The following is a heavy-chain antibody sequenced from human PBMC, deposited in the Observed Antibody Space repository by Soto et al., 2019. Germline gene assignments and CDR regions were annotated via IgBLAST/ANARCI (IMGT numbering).Heavy chain of an antibody. Sequence: SETLSLTCTVSGGSISSYYWSWIRQPPWKGLEWIGYIYYSGSTNYNPSLKSRVTISVDTSKNQFSLKLSSVTAADTAVYYCARLAGYSDKYYYYYYMDVWGKGTTVTVSS. CDR1: GGSISSYY. D-gene: IGHD3-9*01. J-gene: IGHJ6*03. CDR2: IYYSGST. V-gene: IGHV4-59*01. CDR3: ARLAGYSDKYYYYYYMDV.